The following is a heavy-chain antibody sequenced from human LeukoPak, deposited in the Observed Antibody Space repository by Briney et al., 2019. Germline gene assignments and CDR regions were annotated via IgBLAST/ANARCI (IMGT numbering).Heavy chain of an antibody. D-gene: IGHD1-1*01. V-gene: IGHV3-53*01. Sequence: SGGSLRLSCAASGFTVSTSYMNWVRQAPGKGLECVSVLSSGGTTYYADSVKGRFTISGDNSKNTLYLQMNSLRAEDTAVYYCARDLVLEFWGQGTMVTVSS. CDR2: LSSGGTT. CDR1: GFTVSTSY. J-gene: IGHJ3*01. CDR3: ARDLVLEF.